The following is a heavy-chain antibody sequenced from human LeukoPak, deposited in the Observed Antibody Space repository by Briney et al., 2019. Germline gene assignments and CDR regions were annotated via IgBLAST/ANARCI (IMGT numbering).Heavy chain of an antibody. CDR1: GFTFSDYY. D-gene: IGHD6-13*01. CDR2: ISGSGSHT. J-gene: IGHJ4*02. V-gene: IGHV3-11*06. Sequence: GGSLRLSCAASGFTFSDYYMSWIRQAPGKGLEWVSYISGSGSHTTYADSVRGRFTISRDNAKNPLSLQVNSLRADDTAVYYCARVGSTVAAGTPDYSGQGTLVTVSS. CDR3: ARVGSTVAAGTPDY.